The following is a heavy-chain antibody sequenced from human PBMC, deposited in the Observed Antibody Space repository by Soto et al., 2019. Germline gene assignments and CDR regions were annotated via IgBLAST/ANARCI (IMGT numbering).Heavy chain of an antibody. V-gene: IGHV3-23*01. J-gene: IGHJ4*02. Sequence: EVQLLESGGGSVQPGGSLRLSCAASGFTFSSYAMSWVRQAPGKGLEWVSAISGTGSSTNYADSVEGRFTISRDNSKNTLYLQMSSLRAEVTAVYYCAKAGGIAVPGTHLDYWGQGTLVTVSS. D-gene: IGHD6-19*01. CDR1: GFTFSSYA. CDR2: ISGTGSST. CDR3: AKAGGIAVPGTHLDY.